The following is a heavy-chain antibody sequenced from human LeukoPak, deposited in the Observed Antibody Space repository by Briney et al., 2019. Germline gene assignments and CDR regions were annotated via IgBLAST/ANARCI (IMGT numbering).Heavy chain of an antibody. CDR3: ATRIRITMVRGVSSWFDP. D-gene: IGHD3-10*01. CDR2: INHSGST. Sequence: PSETLSLTCTVSGGSMATSSYYWVWIRHSPGKGLEWIGEINHSGSTNYNPSLKSRVTTSVDTSKNQFSLKLSSVTAADTAVYYCATRIRITMVRGVSSWFDPWGQGTLVTVSS. J-gene: IGHJ5*02. CDR1: GGSMATSSYY. V-gene: IGHV4-39*07.